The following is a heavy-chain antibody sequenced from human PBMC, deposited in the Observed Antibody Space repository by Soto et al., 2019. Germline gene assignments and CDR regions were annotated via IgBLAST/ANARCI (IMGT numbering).Heavy chain of an antibody. CDR2: INPSGGST. D-gene: IGHD3-16*01. J-gene: IGHJ4*02. CDR3: ARIPYGGQADY. V-gene: IGHV1-46*01. Sequence: ASVKVSCKASGYTFTSYYMHWVRQAPGQGLEWMGIINPSGGSTSYAQKFQGRVTMTRDTSTSTVYMEPSSLRSEDTAVYYCARIPYGGQADYWGQGTLVTVSS. CDR1: GYTFTSYY.